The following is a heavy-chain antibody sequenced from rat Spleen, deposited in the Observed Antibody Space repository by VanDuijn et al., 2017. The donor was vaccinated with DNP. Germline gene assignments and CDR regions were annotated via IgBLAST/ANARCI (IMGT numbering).Heavy chain of an antibody. Sequence: EVQLVESGGGLVRPGNSLRLSCAASGFIFSDYAMAWVRQSPKMGLEWVSTIIYDGSSAFYRDSVTGRFTISRDFAKSTLYLQMNSLRSEDTATYYCATGKLVLFDYWGQGTSVTVSS. CDR3: ATGKLVLFDY. V-gene: IGHV5S10*01. CDR1: GFIFSDYA. CDR2: IIYDGSSA. J-gene: IGHJ4*01. D-gene: IGHD4-2*01.